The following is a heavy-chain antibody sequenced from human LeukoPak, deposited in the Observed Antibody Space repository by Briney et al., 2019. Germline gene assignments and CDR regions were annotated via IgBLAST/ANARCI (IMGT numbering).Heavy chain of an antibody. V-gene: IGHV4-39*07. CDR2: IYYSGST. Sequence: SETLSLTCTVSGGSISSYYWGWIRQPPGKGLEWIGSIYYSGSTYYNPSLKSRVTISVDTSKNQFSLKLSSVTAADTAVYYCARAHSSGWYVSLSYWGQGTLVTVSS. J-gene: IGHJ4*02. CDR3: ARAHSSGWYVSLSY. CDR1: GGSISSYY. D-gene: IGHD6-19*01.